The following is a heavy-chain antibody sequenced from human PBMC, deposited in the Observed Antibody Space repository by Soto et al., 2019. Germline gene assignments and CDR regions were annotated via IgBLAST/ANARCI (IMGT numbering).Heavy chain of an antibody. CDR3: AKDRYYDTPGWFDP. CDR2: ISANGASI. CDR1: VFTFRDHA. V-gene: IGHV3-23*01. Sequence: PGESLKISCVGSVFTFRDHAMRWVRQAPGRGLEWVSAISANGASIQHADSVKGRFSVSRDNAKNTVYLQMDNLRTEDSAVYYCAKDRYYDTPGWFDPWGQGSRVTVSS. D-gene: IGHD3-22*01. J-gene: IGHJ5*02.